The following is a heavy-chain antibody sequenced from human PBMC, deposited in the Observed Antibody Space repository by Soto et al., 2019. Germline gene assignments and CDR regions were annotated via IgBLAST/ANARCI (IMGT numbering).Heavy chain of an antibody. J-gene: IGHJ6*02. CDR3: ARVPVGGSSSREAIFYYYGMDV. CDR1: GFIFSSYW. Sequence: EVQLVESGGGLVQPGGSLRLSCAASGFIFSSYWMSWVRQAPGKGLEWVANIKEDGSEKYYVDSVKGRFTISRDNAKNSLYLQMHSLRAEDTALYYCARVPVGGSSSREAIFYYYGMDVWSQGTTLTVSS. D-gene: IGHD6-6*01. V-gene: IGHV3-7*01. CDR2: IKEDGSEK.